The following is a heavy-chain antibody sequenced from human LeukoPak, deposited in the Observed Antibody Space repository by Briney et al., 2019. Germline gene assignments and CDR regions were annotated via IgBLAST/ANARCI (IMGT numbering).Heavy chain of an antibody. V-gene: IGHV3-53*01. D-gene: IGHD3-22*01. CDR2: IYTGGST. CDR1: EFTFSDYY. CDR3: ARRAGALYYYDTSGPFDH. J-gene: IGHJ4*02. Sequence: GGSLRLSCAASEFTFSDYYMSWIRQAPGKGLEWVSVIYTGGSTSYADSVKGRFIISRDNSKNTLYLQMNSLRADDTAVYFCARRAGALYYYDTSGPFDHWGRGTLVTVSS.